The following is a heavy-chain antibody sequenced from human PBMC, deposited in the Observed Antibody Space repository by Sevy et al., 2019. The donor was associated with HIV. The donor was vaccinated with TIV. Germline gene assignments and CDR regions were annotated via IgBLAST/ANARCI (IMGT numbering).Heavy chain of an antibody. CDR1: GYTFTDYH. CDR3: ARDKVVRGLRISRLGY. J-gene: IGHJ4*02. V-gene: IGHV1-2*02. Sequence: ASVKVSCKASGYTFTDYHIHWVRQTPTQGLVWVGWINPAGGGTNYAQSFRGRVTMTRDTSISTAYMEVTRLGSDDTAVYYRARDKVVRGLRISRLGYWGQGTLVTVSS. CDR2: INPAGGGT. D-gene: IGHD3-10*01.